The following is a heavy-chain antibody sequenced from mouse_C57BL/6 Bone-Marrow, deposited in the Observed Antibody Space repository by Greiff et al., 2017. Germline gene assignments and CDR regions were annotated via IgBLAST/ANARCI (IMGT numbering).Heavy chain of an antibody. Sequence: DVQLQESGGGLVKPGGSLKLSCAASGFTFSDYGMHWVRQAPEKGLEWVAYISSGSSTIYYADTVKGRFTISRDNAKNTLFLQMTSLRSEDTAMYYCARPYYGSSPWWYFDVWGTGTTVTVSS. V-gene: IGHV5-17*01. CDR2: ISSGSSTI. D-gene: IGHD1-1*01. CDR3: ARPYYGSSPWWYFDV. J-gene: IGHJ1*03. CDR1: GFTFSDYG.